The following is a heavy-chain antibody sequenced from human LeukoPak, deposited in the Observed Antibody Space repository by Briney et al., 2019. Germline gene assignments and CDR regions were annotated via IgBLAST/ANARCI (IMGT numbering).Heavy chain of an antibody. Sequence: PSETLSLTCTVSGGSISSYYWSWIRQPPGKGLEWIGYIYYSGSTNYNPSLKSRVTVSVDTSKNQFSLKLSSVTAADTAVYYCARGFRGYRSDNWFDPWGQGTLVTVSS. CDR1: GGSISSYY. D-gene: IGHD5-18*01. V-gene: IGHV4-59*08. CDR2: IYYSGST. J-gene: IGHJ5*02. CDR3: ARGFRGYRSDNWFDP.